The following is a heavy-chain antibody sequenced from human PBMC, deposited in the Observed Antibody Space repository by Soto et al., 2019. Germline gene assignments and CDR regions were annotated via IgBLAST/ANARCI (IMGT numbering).Heavy chain of an antibody. CDR2: IYYSGST. J-gene: IGHJ5*02. CDR1: GGSISSYY. Sequence: PSETLSLTCTVSGGSISSYYWSWIRQPPGKGLEWIGYIYYSGSTNYNPSLKSRVTISVDTSKNQFSLKLSSVTAADTAVYYCARTPFIRWYAGGWFDPWGQGNLVTVSS. CDR3: ARTPFIRWYAGGWFDP. V-gene: IGHV4-59*01. D-gene: IGHD2-15*01.